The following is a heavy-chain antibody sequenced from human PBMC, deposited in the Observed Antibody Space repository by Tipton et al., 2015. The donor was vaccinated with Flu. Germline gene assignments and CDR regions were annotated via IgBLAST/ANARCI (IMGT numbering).Heavy chain of an antibody. J-gene: IGHJ4*02. V-gene: IGHV3-74*01. CDR3: ARQIGGGDCY. Sequence: SLRLSCAASGFTFRSYGFHWVRQGPGKALVWVAHVNSDRTIISYADSVKGRFTVSRGNAKNTLFLQMNTLRAEDTAVYYCARQIGGGDCYWGQGTLVTVSS. CDR1: GFTFRSYG. CDR2: VNSDRTII. D-gene: IGHD2-21*01.